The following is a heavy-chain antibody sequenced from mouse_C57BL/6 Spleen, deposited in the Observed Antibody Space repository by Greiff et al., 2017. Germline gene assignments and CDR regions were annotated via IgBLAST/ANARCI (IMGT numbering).Heavy chain of an antibody. CDR2: IHPSDSDT. V-gene: IGHV1-74*01. D-gene: IGHD1-1*01. CDR3: AILDYGSSY. J-gene: IGHJ2*01. CDR1: GYTFTSYW. Sequence: VQLQQPGAELVKPGASVKVSCKASGYTFTSYWMHWVKQRPGQGLEWIGRIHPSDSDTNYNQKFKGKATLNVDKSSSTAYMQLSSLPSEDAAVYYCAILDYGSSYWGQGTTLTVSS.